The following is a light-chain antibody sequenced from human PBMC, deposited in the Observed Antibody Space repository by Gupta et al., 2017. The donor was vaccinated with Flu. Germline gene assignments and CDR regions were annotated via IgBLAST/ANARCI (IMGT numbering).Light chain of an antibody. CDR2: DAS. CDR1: QSVSSY. CDR3: QQRSNWPPMYT. J-gene: IGKJ2*01. Sequence: TLSLSPGERATLACMASQSVSSYLAWYQQKPGQAPRLLIYDASNRATVIPARFSGSGSGTDFTLTISSLEPEDFAVYYCQQRSNWPPMYTFGQGTKLEIK. V-gene: IGKV3-11*01.